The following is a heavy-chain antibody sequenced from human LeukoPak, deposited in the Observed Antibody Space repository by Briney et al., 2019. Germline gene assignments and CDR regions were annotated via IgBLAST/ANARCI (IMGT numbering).Heavy chain of an antibody. Sequence: SETLSLTCTVSGDSISSGSYYWGWIRQPPGKGLEWIGYIYNSGSTNYNPSLKSRVTISVDTSKNQFSLKLNSVTAADTAVYYCARGEYDPSGYYSGFQYWGQGTLVTVSS. CDR2: IYNSGST. CDR1: GDSISSGSYY. D-gene: IGHD3-22*01. CDR3: ARGEYDPSGYYSGFQY. V-gene: IGHV4-61*01. J-gene: IGHJ1*01.